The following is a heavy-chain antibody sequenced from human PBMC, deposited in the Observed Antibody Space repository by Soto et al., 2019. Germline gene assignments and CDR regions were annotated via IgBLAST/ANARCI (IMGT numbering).Heavy chain of an antibody. CDR2: ISGSGGSA. V-gene: IGHV3-23*01. CDR1: GFTFSSYA. CDR3: AKGLLNGRWSAAD. D-gene: IGHD2-15*01. Sequence: GGSLRLSCAASGFTFSSYAMSWVRQAPGKGLEWVSAISGSGGSAYYADSVKGRFTISRDNSKNTLYLQMNSLRAEDTAVYYCAKGLLNGRWSAADRGPGTLVTLSS. J-gene: IGHJ4*02.